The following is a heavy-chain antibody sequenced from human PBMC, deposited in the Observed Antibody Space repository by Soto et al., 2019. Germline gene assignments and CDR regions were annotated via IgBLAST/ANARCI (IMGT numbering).Heavy chain of an antibody. V-gene: IGHV3-23*01. CDR2: ISVTATST. CDR3: AKNLCMHSSGSCYFDY. J-gene: IGHJ4*02. D-gene: IGHD3-22*01. Sequence: GGSLRLSCAASGVTFNNYVMSWVRQAPGKGLEWVSTISVTATSTYYTDSVKGRFTISRDNSKNTLFLQMNSLRAEDTAVYYCAKNLCMHSSGSCYFDYWGQGTQVTVSS. CDR1: GVTFNNYV.